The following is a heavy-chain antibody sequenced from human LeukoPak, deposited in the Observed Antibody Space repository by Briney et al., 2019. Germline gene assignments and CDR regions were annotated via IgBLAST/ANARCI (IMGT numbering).Heavy chain of an antibody. Sequence: SETLSLTCTVSGGSISSYYWSWIRQPAGKGLEWTGRIYTSGSTNYNPSLKSRVTMSVDTSKNQFSLKLSSVTAADTAVYYCARVSREYDFWSGYYRAYYFDYWGQGTLVTVSS. V-gene: IGHV4-4*07. CDR2: IYTSGST. D-gene: IGHD3-3*01. CDR1: GGSISSYY. J-gene: IGHJ4*02. CDR3: ARVSREYDFWSGYYRAYYFDY.